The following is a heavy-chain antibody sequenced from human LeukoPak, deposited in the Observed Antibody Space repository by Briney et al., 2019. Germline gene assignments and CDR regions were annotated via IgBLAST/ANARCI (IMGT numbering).Heavy chain of an antibody. D-gene: IGHD3-16*01. Sequence: PSETLSLTCTVSGGSISSYYWSWIRQPPGKGLEWIGSIYYNGSTYYNPSLKSRVTISVDTSKNQFSLKLSSVTAADTAVYSCARDKGLNYFDYWGQGTLVTVSS. J-gene: IGHJ4*02. CDR3: ARDKGLNYFDY. CDR1: GGSISSYY. V-gene: IGHV4-59*12. CDR2: IYYNGST.